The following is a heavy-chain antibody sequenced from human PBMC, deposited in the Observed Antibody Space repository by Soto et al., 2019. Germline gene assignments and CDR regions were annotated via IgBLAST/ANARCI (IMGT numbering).Heavy chain of an antibody. J-gene: IGHJ6*02. V-gene: IGHV3-33*01. CDR2: IWYDGSNK. CDR3: ARDRKYSSGWSSGCMDV. Sequence: GGSLRLSCAPAGFTFSSYGMHWDRQAPGKGLEWVAVIWYDGSNKYYADSVKGRFTISRDNSKNTLYLQMNSLRAEDTAVYYCARDRKYSSGWSSGCMDVWGQGTTVTVSS. CDR1: GFTFSSYG. D-gene: IGHD6-19*01.